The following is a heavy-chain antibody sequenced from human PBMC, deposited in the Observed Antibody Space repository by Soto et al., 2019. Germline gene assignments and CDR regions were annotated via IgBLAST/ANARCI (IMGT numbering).Heavy chain of an antibody. CDR3: AKARGRICIIWRYPYGMVV. D-gene: IGHD2-15*01. CDR1: GYTYTGYY. CDR2: INPNSGGT. Sequence: GASVKLCCKACGYTYTGYYMHWGRQAPGQGLEWRGWINPNSGGTNYAHKFQGWVTINWATTINTANLELGRLRXEYKALYCFAKARGRICIIWRYPYGMVV. J-gene: IGHJ6*01. V-gene: IGHV1-2*04.